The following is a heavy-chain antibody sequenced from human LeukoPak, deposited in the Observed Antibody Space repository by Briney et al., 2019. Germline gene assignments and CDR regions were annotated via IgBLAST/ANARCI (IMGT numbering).Heavy chain of an antibody. D-gene: IGHD5-18*01. CDR2: ISSSSSYI. CDR1: GFTFSSYS. Sequence: SGGSLRLSCAASGFTFSSYSMNWVRQAPGKGLEWVSSISSSSSYIYYADSVKGRFTISRDNAKNSLYLQVNSLRAEDTAVYYCARADWDTAMIDYWGQGTLVTVSS. V-gene: IGHV3-21*01. CDR3: ARADWDTAMIDY. J-gene: IGHJ4*02.